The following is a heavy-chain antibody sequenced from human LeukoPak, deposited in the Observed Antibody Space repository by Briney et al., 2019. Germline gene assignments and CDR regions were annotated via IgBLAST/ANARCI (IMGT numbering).Heavy chain of an antibody. CDR3: ARDYYGLGSYCYLDL. Sequence: PGGSLRLSCAASGFXFSSYSMNWVRQAPGKGLEWVSSICSNTNYIYYADAVKGRFTISRDNTKNSLYLQMNSLRDENTVVYYGARDYYGLGSYCYLDLWGRGPLVSVSS. CDR1: GFXFSSYS. D-gene: IGHD3-10*01. CDR2: ICSNTNYI. J-gene: IGHJ2*01. V-gene: IGHV3-21*01.